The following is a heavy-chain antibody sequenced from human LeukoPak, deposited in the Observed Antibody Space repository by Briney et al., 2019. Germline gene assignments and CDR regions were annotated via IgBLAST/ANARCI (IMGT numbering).Heavy chain of an antibody. CDR1: GYTLTELS. D-gene: IGHD1-26*01. CDR2: FDPEDGET. V-gene: IGHV1-24*01. J-gene: IGHJ4*02. Sequence: ASVTVSCTVSGYTLTELSMHWVRQAPGKGLEWMGGFDPEDGETIYAQKFQGRVTMTEDTSTDTAYMELSSLRSEDTAVYYCATGRRWVGAIDYWGQGTLVTVSS. CDR3: ATGRRWVGAIDY.